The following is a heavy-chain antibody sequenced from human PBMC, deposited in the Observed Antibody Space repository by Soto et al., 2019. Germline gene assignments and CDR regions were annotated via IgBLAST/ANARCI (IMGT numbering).Heavy chain of an antibody. CDR1: GFSFSNYE. D-gene: IGHD2-15*01. CDR3: VKGGWLDV. J-gene: IGHJ6*02. Sequence: SGGGLVQPGGSLRLACAASGFSFSNYEMTWARQAPGKGLEWVAFINPSSGTTHYADSVKGRFTISRDNSKDTLYLQLSSLRVEDTAVYYCVKGGWLDVWGQGTTVTVSS. CDR2: INPSSGTT. V-gene: IGHV3-23*01.